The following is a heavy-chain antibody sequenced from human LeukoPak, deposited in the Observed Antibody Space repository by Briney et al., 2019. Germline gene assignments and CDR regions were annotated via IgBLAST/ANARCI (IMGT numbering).Heavy chain of an antibody. CDR2: INHSGST. CDR3: ARGLTIFGVVIPRLKGGYYFDY. J-gene: IGHJ4*02. D-gene: IGHD3-3*01. V-gene: IGHV4-34*01. CDR1: GGSFSGYY. Sequence: SETLSLTCAVYGGSFSGYYWGWIRQPPGKGLEWIGEINHSGSTNYNPSLKSRVTISVDTSKNQFSLKLSSVTAADTAVYYCARGLTIFGVVIPRLKGGYYFDYWGQGTLVTVSS.